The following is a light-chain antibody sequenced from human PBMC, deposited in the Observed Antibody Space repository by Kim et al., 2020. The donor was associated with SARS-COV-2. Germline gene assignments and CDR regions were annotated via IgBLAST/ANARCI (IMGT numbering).Light chain of an antibody. J-gene: IGLJ3*02. V-gene: IGLV2-14*03. CDR2: DVS. CDR1: SSDVGGYNY. CDR3: SSYTSSSTWV. Sequence: PSLTISCTGTSSDVGGYNYVSWYQQHPGKAPKLMIYDVSNRPSGVSNRFSGSKSGNTASLTISGLQAEDEADYYCSSYTSSSTWVFGGGTQLTVL.